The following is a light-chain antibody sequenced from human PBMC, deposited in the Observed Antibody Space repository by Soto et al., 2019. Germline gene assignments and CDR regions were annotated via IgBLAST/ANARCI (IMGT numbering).Light chain of an antibody. CDR3: TSSTSSNTLV. CDR1: GTDVGGYKY. Sequence: QSALTQPASVSGSPGQSITISCIGTGTDVGGYKYVSWYQQHPVKAPKLIIYDVSERPSGVSNHFSGSKSGNTASLTISGLQAEDEADYYCTSSTSSNTLVFGTGTKLTVL. V-gene: IGLV2-14*03. CDR2: DVS. J-gene: IGLJ1*01.